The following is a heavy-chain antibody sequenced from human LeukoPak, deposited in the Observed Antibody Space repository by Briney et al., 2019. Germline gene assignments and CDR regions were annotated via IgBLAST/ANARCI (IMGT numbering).Heavy chain of an antibody. CDR3: ARAGVQNWFDP. D-gene: IGHD1-1*01. CDR2: IYYSGST. CDR1: GGSISSSSYY. Sequence: PSETLSLTCTVSGGSISSSSYYWGWIRQPPGKGLEWIGNIYYSGSTYYNPSLKSRVTISVDTSKNQFSLKLSSVTAADTAVYYCARAGVQNWFDPWGQGTLVTVSS. J-gene: IGHJ5*02. V-gene: IGHV4-39*07.